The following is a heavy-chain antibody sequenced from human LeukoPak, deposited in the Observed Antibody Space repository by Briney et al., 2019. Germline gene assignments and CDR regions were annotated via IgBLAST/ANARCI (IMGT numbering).Heavy chain of an antibody. CDR2: INPNSGGT. J-gene: IGHJ5*02. D-gene: IGHD3-9*01. Sequence: ASVKVSCKASGYTFTGYYMHWVRQAPGQGLEWMGWINPNSGGTNYAQKFQGRVTMTRDTSISTAYMELSRLRSDDTAVYYCARNPLRDYDILTGYSPLPYNWFDPWGQGTLVTVSS. CDR1: GYTFTGYY. CDR3: ARNPLRDYDILTGYSPLPYNWFDP. V-gene: IGHV1-2*02.